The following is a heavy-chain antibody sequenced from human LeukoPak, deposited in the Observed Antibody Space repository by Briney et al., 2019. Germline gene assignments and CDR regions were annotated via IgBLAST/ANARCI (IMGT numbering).Heavy chain of an antibody. V-gene: IGHV4-59*04. D-gene: IGHD2-2*01. Sequence: SETLSLTCTVSGGSISSYYWSWIRQPPGKRLEWIGYIYYSGSTYFNPSLKSRVIMSLDTSKNQFSLNLSSVTAADTAVYYCATSRVTSTPFDYWGQGTLVTVSS. CDR2: IYYSGST. CDR1: GGSISSYY. J-gene: IGHJ4*02. CDR3: ATSRVTSTPFDY.